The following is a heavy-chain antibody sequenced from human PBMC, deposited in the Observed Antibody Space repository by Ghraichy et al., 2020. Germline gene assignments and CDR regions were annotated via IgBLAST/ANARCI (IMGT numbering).Heavy chain of an antibody. J-gene: IGHJ4*02. Sequence: LSLTCAASGFTFSRHWMSWVRQAPGKGLGWVASIKSDGSDRFYVDSVKGRFTISRDNAKNSVSLEMNSLRVEDTAVYYCARDPYGDYKYGGTDYWGQGTLVSVSS. CDR2: IKSDGSDR. CDR1: GFTFSRHW. CDR3: ARDPYGDYKYGGTDY. V-gene: IGHV3-7*01. D-gene: IGHD4-17*01.